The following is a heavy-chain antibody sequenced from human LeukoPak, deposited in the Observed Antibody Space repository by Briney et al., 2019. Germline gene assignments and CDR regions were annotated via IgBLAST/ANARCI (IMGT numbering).Heavy chain of an antibody. CDR2: IYYRGNT. CDR1: GGSISSGAYY. V-gene: IGHV4-31*03. D-gene: IGHD5-18*01. J-gene: IGHJ4*02. Sequence: SETLSLTCTVSGGSISSGAYYWSWIRQLPGKGLEWIGYIYYRGNTYYNPSLKSRVTISADTSKNQFSLKLSSVTVADTAVYYCATRGRGYSYGALWGQGTLVTVSS. CDR3: ATRGRGYSYGAL.